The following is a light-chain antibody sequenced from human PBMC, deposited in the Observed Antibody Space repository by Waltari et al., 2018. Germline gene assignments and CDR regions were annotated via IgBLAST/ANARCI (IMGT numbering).Light chain of an antibody. J-gene: IGLJ3*02. CDR1: TPNIGTNY. CDR3: GSWDSRLGIGV. Sequence: QSVLTQAPSVSAAPGQTVTISCSGTTPNIGTNYVSWYQQLPGVAPKIVIYEGKRRPSGIPDRVAGSKAGGSATLGITWRQTVDEADYYCGSWDSRLGIGVLVGGTRLTVL. V-gene: IGLV1-51*01. CDR2: EGK.